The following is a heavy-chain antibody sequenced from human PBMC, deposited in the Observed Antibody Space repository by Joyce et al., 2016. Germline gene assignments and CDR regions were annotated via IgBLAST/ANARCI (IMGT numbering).Heavy chain of an antibody. D-gene: IGHD5-12*01. CDR2: ISRSGGST. CDR3: AKSPSRVSLKYTASDIGEDY. CDR1: GLAFSNYA. J-gene: IGHJ4*02. V-gene: IGHV3-23*01. Sequence: EVQLLESGGGLVQPGGSLRLSCTASGLAFSNYAMSWVRQAPEKGLEWVSGISRSGGSTSYADSVKGRFTISRDNAKNTLYLHMNSLRADDTAVYYCAKSPSRVSLKYTASDIGEDYWGQGTLVTVSS.